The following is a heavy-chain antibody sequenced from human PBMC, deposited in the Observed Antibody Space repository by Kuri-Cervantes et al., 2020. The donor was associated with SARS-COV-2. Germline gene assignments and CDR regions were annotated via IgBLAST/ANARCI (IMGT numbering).Heavy chain of an antibody. CDR2: INPSGGST. CDR3: ARTRIAAAGTDAFDI. Sequence: ASVKVSCKASGYTFTSYDINWVRQATGQGLEWMGRINPSGGSTSYAQKFQGRVTMTRDTSTSTVYMELSSLRSEDTAVYYCARTRIAAAGTDAFDIWGQGTMVTVSS. CDR1: GYTFTSYD. J-gene: IGHJ3*02. D-gene: IGHD6-13*01. V-gene: IGHV1-46*01.